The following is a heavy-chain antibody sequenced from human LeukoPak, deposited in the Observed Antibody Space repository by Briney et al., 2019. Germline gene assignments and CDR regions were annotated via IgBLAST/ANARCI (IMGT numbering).Heavy chain of an antibody. J-gene: IGHJ6*02. CDR3: ARDQKVSQLLYSSYGMDV. Sequence: GGSLRLSCAASGFTFSSYAMSWVRQAPGKGLEWVSAISGSGGSTYYADSVKGRFTISRDNAKNSLYLQMNSLRAEDTAVYYCARDQKVSQLLYSSYGMDVWGQGTTVTVSS. V-gene: IGHV3-23*01. CDR1: GFTFSSYA. D-gene: IGHD2-2*02. CDR2: ISGSGGST.